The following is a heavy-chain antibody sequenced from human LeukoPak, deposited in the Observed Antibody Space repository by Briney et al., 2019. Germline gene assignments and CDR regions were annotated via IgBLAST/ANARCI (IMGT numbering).Heavy chain of an antibody. Sequence: SETLSLTCTVSGGSISSGSYYWSWIRQPAGKGLEWIGRTYTSGSTNYNPSLKSRVTMSVDTSKNQFSLKLSSVTAADTAVYYCARDPHPFYYYGMDVWGQGTTVTVSS. J-gene: IGHJ6*02. CDR1: GGSISSGSYY. V-gene: IGHV4-61*02. CDR2: TYTSGST. CDR3: ARDPHPFYYYGMDV.